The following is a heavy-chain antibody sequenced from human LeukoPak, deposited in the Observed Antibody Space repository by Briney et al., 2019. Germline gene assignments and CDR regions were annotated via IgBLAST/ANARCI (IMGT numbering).Heavy chain of an antibody. CDR3: AKDRAGSSSWYPVFDY. CDR1: GFTFSSYG. J-gene: IGHJ4*02. Sequence: GGSLRLSCAASGFTFSSYGMHWVRQAPGKGLEWVAVISYDGSNKYYADSVKGRFTISRDNSKNTLYLQMNSLRAEDTAVYYCAKDRAGSSSWYPVFDYWGQGTLVTVSS. CDR2: ISYDGSNK. V-gene: IGHV3-30*18. D-gene: IGHD6-13*01.